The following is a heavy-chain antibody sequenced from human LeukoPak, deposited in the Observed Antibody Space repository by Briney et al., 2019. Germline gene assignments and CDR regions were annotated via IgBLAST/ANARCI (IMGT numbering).Heavy chain of an antibody. V-gene: IGHV4-59*01. CDR2: IYYGGST. CDR3: ARRVAVAGAFGY. D-gene: IGHD6-19*01. J-gene: IGHJ4*02. Sequence: SETLSLTCTVSGGSISSYYWSWIRQPPGKGLEWIGYIYYGGSTNYNPSLKSRVTISVDTSKNQFSLKLSSVTAADTAVYYCARRVAVAGAFGYWGQGTLVTVSS. CDR1: GGSISSYY.